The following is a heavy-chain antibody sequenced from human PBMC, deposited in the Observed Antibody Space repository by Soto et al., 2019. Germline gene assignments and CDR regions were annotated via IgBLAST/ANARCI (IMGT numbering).Heavy chain of an antibody. Sequence: VQLVQSGAEVKKPGSSVKVSCKASGGTFSSYAISWVRQAPGQGLEWMVGIIPIFGTANYAQKFQGRVTITGDESTSTAYMERSSLRSEDTAVYYGGRGGRGSGSYANLDYWGQGTLVTFSS. CDR1: GGTFSSYA. CDR3: GRGGRGSGSYANLDY. J-gene: IGHJ4*02. V-gene: IGHV1-69*01. D-gene: IGHD3-10*01. CDR2: IIPIFGTA.